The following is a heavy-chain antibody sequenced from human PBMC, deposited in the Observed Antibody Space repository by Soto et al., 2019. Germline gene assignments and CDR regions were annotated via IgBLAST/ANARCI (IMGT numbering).Heavy chain of an antibody. CDR1: GYTFTSYA. D-gene: IGHD3-16*01. CDR3: ARVIGGLYYFDY. CDR2: INAGNGNT. J-gene: IGHJ4*02. Sequence: QVQLVQSGAEVKKPGASAKVSCKASGYTFTSYAMHWVRQAPGQRLEWMGWINAGNGNTKYSQKFQGRVTITRDTSASTAYMELSSLRSEDTAVYYCARVIGGLYYFDYWGQGTLVTVSS. V-gene: IGHV1-3*01.